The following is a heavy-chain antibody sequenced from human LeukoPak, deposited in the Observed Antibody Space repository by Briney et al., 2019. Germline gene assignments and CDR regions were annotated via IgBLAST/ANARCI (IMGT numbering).Heavy chain of an antibody. Sequence: SETLSLTCTVSGGSISSYYWSWIRQPPGKGLDWIGYIYYSGTTNYNPSLKSRVTISLDTSEKQLSLKLSSVTAADTAVYYCARVSCTSTSCPGWIDPWGQGTLVTVSS. CDR2: IYYSGTT. CDR1: GGSISSYY. D-gene: IGHD2-2*01. J-gene: IGHJ5*02. CDR3: ARVSCTSTSCPGWIDP. V-gene: IGHV4-59*01.